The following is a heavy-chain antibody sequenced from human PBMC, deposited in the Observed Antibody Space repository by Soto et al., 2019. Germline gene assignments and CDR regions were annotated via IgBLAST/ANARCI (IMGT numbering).Heavy chain of an antibody. V-gene: IGHV1-8*01. D-gene: IGHD4-17*01. J-gene: IGHJ5*02. Sequence: EASVKVSCKASGYTFTSYDINWVRQAPGQGLEWMGWMNPNNGNTGYAQKFQGRVTMTRDTSISTAYMELSGLRSEDTAVYYCAREVPRGRLRGTGWFDPWGQGTLVTVSS. CDR2: MNPNNGNT. CDR1: GYTFTSYD. CDR3: AREVPRGRLRGTGWFDP.